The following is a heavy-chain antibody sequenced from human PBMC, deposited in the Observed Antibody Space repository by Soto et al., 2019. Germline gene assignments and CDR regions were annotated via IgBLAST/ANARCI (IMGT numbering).Heavy chain of an antibody. CDR1: GYTFSNHG. CDR2: ISADTGNT. V-gene: IGHV1-18*04. J-gene: IGHJ3*01. CDR3: ARDSPSGRLAPPDDAFHR. D-gene: IGHD1-26*01. Sequence: QVQLVQSGSEVKKPGASVKVSCRASGYTFSNHGIAWVRQTPGHGLEWMGWISADTGNTHYAQKVQGRVTMTTDSTTNPAYLAPRSLTSDDTPISYCARDSPSGRLAPPDDAFHRWGQGTMVTVSS.